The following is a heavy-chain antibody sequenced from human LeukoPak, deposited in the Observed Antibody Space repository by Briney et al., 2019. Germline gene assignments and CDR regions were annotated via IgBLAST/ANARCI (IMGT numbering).Heavy chain of an antibody. CDR2: ISAYNGNT. CDR3: ARDQRRYSSGNWFDP. V-gene: IGHV1-18*01. D-gene: IGHD6-19*01. Sequence: GASVKVSCKASGYTCTSYGISWVRQAPGQGLEWMGWISAYNGNTNYAQKLRGRVTMTTDTSTSTAYMELRSLRSDDTAVYYCARDQRRYSSGNWFDPWGQGTLVTVS. CDR1: GYTCTSYG. J-gene: IGHJ5*02.